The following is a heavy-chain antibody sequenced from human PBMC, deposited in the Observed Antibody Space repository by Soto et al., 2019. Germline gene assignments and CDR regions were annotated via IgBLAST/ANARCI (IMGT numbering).Heavy chain of an antibody. V-gene: IGHV4-34*01. CDR2: INHSGST. CDR3: ARDRMITFGGVIVIRTGSFDY. Sequence: SETLSLTCAVYGGSFSCYYWSWIRQPPGKGLEWIGEINHSGSTNYNPSLKSRVTISVDTSKNQFSLKLSSVTAADTAVYYCARDRMITFGGVIVIRTGSFDYWGQGTLVTVSS. J-gene: IGHJ4*02. D-gene: IGHD3-16*02. CDR1: GGSFSCYY.